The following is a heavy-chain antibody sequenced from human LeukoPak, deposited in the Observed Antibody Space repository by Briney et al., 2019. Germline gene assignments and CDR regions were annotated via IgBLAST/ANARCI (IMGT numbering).Heavy chain of an antibody. V-gene: IGHV3-7*01. CDR3: VRDYLGY. J-gene: IGHJ4*02. Sequence: GGSLRLSCAGSGFTFSSYWMSWVRQAPGKGPECVANIKQDGSEKNYVDSVKGRFTISRDNAKDSLYLQMNSLRAEDTAMYYCVRDYLGYWGQGTLVTVSS. CDR2: IKQDGSEK. D-gene: IGHD3-16*01. CDR1: GFTFSSYW.